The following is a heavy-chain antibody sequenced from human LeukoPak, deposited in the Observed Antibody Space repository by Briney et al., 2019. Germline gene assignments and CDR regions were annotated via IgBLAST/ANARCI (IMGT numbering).Heavy chain of an antibody. D-gene: IGHD5-24*01. CDR3: VRARRDGLKFDY. J-gene: IGHJ4*02. CDR2: INHSGST. Sequence: SETLSLTCAVYGGSFSGYYWSWIRQPPGKGLEWIGEINHSGSTNDNPSLKSRVTISVDKSKNQFSLKLSSMTAADTAVYYCVRARRDGLKFDYWGQGALVTVSS. V-gene: IGHV4-34*01. CDR1: GGSFSGYY.